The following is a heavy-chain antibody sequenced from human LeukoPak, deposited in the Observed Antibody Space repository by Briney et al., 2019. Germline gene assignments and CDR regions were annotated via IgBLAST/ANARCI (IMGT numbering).Heavy chain of an antibody. Sequence: LGGSLRLSCAASGFTFSSYAMHWVRQAPGKGLEWVAVISYDGSNKYYADSVKGRFTISRDNSKNTLYLQMNSLRAEDTAVYYCARDLTYNPNYYYYYGMDVWGQGTTVTVSS. D-gene: IGHD1-14*01. V-gene: IGHV3-30*04. CDR2: ISYDGSNK. CDR3: ARDLTYNPNYYYYYGMDV. CDR1: GFTFSSYA. J-gene: IGHJ6*02.